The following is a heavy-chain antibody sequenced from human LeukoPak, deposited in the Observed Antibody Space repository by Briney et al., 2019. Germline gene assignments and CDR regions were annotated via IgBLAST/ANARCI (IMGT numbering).Heavy chain of an antibody. J-gene: IGHJ4*02. CDR2: MSASGGST. D-gene: IGHD6-19*01. CDR3: AKGPGGGYSSGSAFDY. V-gene: IGHV3-23*01. CDR1: GFTFSSYA. Sequence: PGGSLRLSCAASGFTFSSYAMTWVRQAPGMGLEWVSAMSASGGSTYIADSVKGRFTISRDNSNNTLYLQMNSLRVEDTAVYYCAKGPGGGYSSGSAFDYWGQGTLVTVSS.